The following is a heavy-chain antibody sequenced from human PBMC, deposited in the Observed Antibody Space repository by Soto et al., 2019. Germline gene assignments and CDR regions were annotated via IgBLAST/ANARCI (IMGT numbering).Heavy chain of an antibody. V-gene: IGHV1-3*01. CDR2: INAGNGNT. CDR3: ARDGYSSGWGRKHYWYFDL. CDR1: GYTFTSYA. J-gene: IGHJ2*01. D-gene: IGHD6-19*01. Sequence: QVQLVQSGAEVKKPGASVKVSCKASGYTFTSYAMHWVRQAPGQRLEWMGWINAGNGNTKYSQKFQGRVTITRDTSASTAYMELSSLRSEDTAVYYCARDGYSSGWGRKHYWYFDLWGRGTLVTVSS.